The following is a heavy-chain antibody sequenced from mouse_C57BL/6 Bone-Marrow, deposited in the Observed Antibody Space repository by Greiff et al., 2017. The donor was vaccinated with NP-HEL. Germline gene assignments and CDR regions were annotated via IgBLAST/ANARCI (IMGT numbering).Heavy chain of an antibody. J-gene: IGHJ2*01. CDR3: AREKLAFCGSGLYYFDY. V-gene: IGHV1-81*01. CDR1: GYTFTSYG. D-gene: IGHD1-1*01. Sequence: QVQLQQSGAELARPGASVKLSCKASGYTFTSYGISWVKQRTGQGLEWIGEIYPRSGNTYYNEKFKGKATLTADKSSSTAYMELRSLTSEDSAVYFCAREKLAFCGSGLYYFDYWGQGTTLTVSS. CDR2: IYPRSGNT.